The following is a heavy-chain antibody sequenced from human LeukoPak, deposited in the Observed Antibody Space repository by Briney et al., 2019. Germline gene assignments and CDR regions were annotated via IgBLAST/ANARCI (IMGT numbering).Heavy chain of an antibody. CDR1: GYTFTSYY. V-gene: IGHV1-46*01. J-gene: IGHJ4*02. Sequence: ASVKVSCKASGYTFTSYYIHWVRQAPGQGLEWMGMINPSGATTTYAQNFQGGVTMTRDTSTRTAYMELSSLRSEDTAVCYCAKEGNSGWVPKYWGQGTLVTVSS. CDR3: AKEGNSGWVPKY. D-gene: IGHD6-19*01. CDR2: INPSGATT.